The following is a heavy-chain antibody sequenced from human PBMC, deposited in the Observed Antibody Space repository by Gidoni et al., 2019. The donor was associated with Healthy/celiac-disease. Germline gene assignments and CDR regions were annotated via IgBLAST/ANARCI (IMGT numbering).Heavy chain of an antibody. CDR2: IYYSGST. V-gene: IGHV4-39*01. CDR3: ARHAAVAGLYNWFDP. D-gene: IGHD6-19*01. Sequence: QLQLQESGPGLVTPSETLSLTCTVSGGSISSSSYYWGWIRQPPGKGLEWIGSIYYSGSTYYNPSLKSRVTISVDTSKNQFSLKLSSVTAADTAVYYCARHAAVAGLYNWFDPWGQGTLVTVSS. J-gene: IGHJ5*02. CDR1: GGSISSSSYY.